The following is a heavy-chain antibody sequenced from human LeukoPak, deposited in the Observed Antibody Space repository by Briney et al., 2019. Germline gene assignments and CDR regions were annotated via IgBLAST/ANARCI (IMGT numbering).Heavy chain of an antibody. J-gene: IGHJ4*02. Sequence: GGSLRLSCAASGFTFSSYAMPWVRQAPGKGLEWVAVISYDGSNKYYADSVKGRFTISRDNSKNTLYLQMNSLRAEDTAVYYCAKDFQSGTNDYWGQGTLVTVSS. CDR2: ISYDGSNK. CDR3: AKDFQSGTNDY. CDR1: GFTFSSYA. D-gene: IGHD1-26*01. V-gene: IGHV3-30-3*01.